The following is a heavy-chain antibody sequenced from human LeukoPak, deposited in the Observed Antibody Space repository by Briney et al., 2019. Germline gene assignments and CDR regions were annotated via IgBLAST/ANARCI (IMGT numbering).Heavy chain of an antibody. Sequence: GGSLRLSCAASGFTFSSHWMHWVRQAPGKGLEWVSTISGIDTFYADSVKGRFTISRDNSKNTLYLQMISLRAEDTAVYYCTKDAPDSGGWFFFDSWGQGTLVTVSS. CDR3: TKDAPDSGGWFFFDS. CDR2: ISGIDT. CDR1: GFTFSSHW. V-gene: IGHV3-23*01. D-gene: IGHD6-19*01. J-gene: IGHJ4*02.